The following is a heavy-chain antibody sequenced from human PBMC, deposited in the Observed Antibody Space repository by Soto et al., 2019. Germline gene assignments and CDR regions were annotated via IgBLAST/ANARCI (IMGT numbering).Heavy chain of an antibody. V-gene: IGHV1-46*01. CDR3: ARDYDFWGGPIPPSYYYYYGMDV. CDR1: GYTFTSYY. D-gene: IGHD3-3*01. CDR2: INPSGGST. J-gene: IGHJ6*02. Sequence: GASVKVSCKASGYTFTSYYMHWVRQAPGQGLEWMGIINPSGGSTSYAQKFQGRVTMTRDTSTSTVYMELSSLRSEDTAVYYCARDYDFWGGPIPPSYYYYYGMDVWGQGTTVTVSS.